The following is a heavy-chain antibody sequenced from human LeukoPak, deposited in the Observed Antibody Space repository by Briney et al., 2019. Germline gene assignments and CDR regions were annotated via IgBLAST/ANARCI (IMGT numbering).Heavy chain of an antibody. J-gene: IGHJ4*02. D-gene: IGHD5-24*01. CDR2: IKQDGSKK. CDR1: GFPFSSYW. V-gene: IGHV3-7*04. CDR3: TRVGYIDEGIDY. Sequence: GGSLRLSCVASGFPFSSYWMTWVRQAPGKGLEWVANIKQDGSKKSYVDSVRGRFTISRDNAKNSLYLQMNSLRAEDTAIYYCTRVGYIDEGIDYWGQGTLVTVSS.